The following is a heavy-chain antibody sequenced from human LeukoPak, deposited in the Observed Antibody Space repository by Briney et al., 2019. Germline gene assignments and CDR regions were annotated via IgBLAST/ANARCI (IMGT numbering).Heavy chain of an antibody. CDR2: ISSSGSTI. Sequence: PGGSLRLSCAAPVFTFSSYEMNWVRQAPEKGLEWVSYISSSGSTIYYADSVKGRFTISRDKSKNSLYLQMNSLRAEDTAVYYCARDSRHYDILTGYYLCYFVYWGEGTLVTVSS. V-gene: IGHV3-48*03. D-gene: IGHD3-9*01. CDR1: VFTFSSYE. CDR3: ARDSRHYDILTGYYLCYFVY. J-gene: IGHJ4*02.